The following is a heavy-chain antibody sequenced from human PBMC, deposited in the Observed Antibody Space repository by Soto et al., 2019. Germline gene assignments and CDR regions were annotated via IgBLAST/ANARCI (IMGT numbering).Heavy chain of an antibody. CDR2: INPSGGRT. CDR1: GYTFTTHY. V-gene: IGHV1-46*01. Sequence: QVQLVQSGAGVKKPGASVTVSCKASGYTFTTHYMHWVRQAPGQGLEWMGIINPSGGRTTYALKFKGRVSLTSATSTNTVYMELSSLRSEATAVYYCARAGENYGSGTFSPPLRYYFNSWGQGTLVTVSS. CDR3: ARAGENYGSGTFSPPLRYYFNS. D-gene: IGHD3-10*01. J-gene: IGHJ4*02.